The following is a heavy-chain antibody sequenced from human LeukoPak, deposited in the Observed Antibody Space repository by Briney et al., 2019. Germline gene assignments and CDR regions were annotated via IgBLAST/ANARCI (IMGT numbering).Heavy chain of an antibody. V-gene: IGHV4-39*07. J-gene: IGHJ4*02. CDR2: IYYSGST. CDR1: GGSISSSSHY. Sequence: SETLSLTCTVSGGSISSSSHYWGWIRQPPGKGLEWIGSIYYSGSTYYNPSLKSRLTISVDTSKNQFSLKLSSVAAADTAMYYCARIIVGASFDYWAREPWSPSPQ. D-gene: IGHD1-26*01. CDR3: ARIIVGASFDY.